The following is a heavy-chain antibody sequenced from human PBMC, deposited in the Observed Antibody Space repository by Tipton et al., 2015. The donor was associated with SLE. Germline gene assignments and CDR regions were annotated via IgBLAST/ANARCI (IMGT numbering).Heavy chain of an antibody. D-gene: IGHD3-3*01. V-gene: IGHV3-48*03. CDR1: GFTFSSYE. Sequence: SLRLSCAASGFTFSSYEMNWVRQAPGKGLEWVSYISCSGSTIYYADSVKGRFTISRDNAKNSLYLQMNSLRAEDTAVYYCAYYDFWSGSEDAFDIWGQGTMWTVSS. J-gene: IGHJ3*02. CDR2: ISCSGSTI. CDR3: AYYDFWSGSEDAFDI.